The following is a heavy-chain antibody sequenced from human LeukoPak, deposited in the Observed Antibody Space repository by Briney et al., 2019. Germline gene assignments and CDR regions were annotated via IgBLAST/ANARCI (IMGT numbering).Heavy chain of an antibody. D-gene: IGHD6-13*01. J-gene: IGHJ6*02. CDR1: GYTFTSYY. CDR3: ARRIAAAAAWYYGMDV. Sequence: VASVKGSCKASGYTFTSYYMHWVRQAPGQGLEWMGIINPSGGSTSYAQKFQGRVTMTRDTSTSTVYMELSSLRFEDTAVYYCARRIAAAAAWYYGMDVWGQGTTVTVSS. V-gene: IGHV1-46*01. CDR2: INPSGGST.